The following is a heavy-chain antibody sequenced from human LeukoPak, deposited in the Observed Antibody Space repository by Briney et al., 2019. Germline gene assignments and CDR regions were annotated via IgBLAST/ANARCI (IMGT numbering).Heavy chain of an antibody. V-gene: IGHV3-30*02. Sequence: GGSLRLSCAASGLTFSSYGMHWVRQAPGKVLEWVAFIRYDGSNKYYADSVKGRFTISRDNSKNTLYLQMNSLRAEDTAVYYCAKASSIVASYYWGQGTLVTVSS. CDR1: GLTFSSYG. J-gene: IGHJ4*02. D-gene: IGHD5-12*01. CDR2: IRYDGSNK. CDR3: AKASSIVASYY.